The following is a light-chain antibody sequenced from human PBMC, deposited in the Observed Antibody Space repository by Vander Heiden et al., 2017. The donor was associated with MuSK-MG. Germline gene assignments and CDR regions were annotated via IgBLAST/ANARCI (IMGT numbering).Light chain of an antibody. V-gene: IGLV2-14*01. CDR2: EVS. J-gene: IGLJ3*02. CDR1: SSDVGGYKF. CDR3: SSYTSSRTLA. Sequence: QSALTPPASVCGSPGQSITISCTGTSSDVGGYKFVSWYQQHAGKAPKLIIYEVSNRPSGVSNRFSGSKSGNTASLTISGLQAEDEADYYCSSYTSSRTLAFGGGTKLTVL.